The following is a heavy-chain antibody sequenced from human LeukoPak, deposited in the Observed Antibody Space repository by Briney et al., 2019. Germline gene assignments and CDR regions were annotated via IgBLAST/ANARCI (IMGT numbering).Heavy chain of an antibody. CDR3: ARSSGPTYYYYYYMDV. D-gene: IGHD6-19*01. CDR2: INPSGGST. J-gene: IGHJ6*03. V-gene: IGHV1-46*01. Sequence: ASVKVSCKASGYTFTSYYMHWVRQAPRQGLEWMGIINPSGGSTSYAQKFQGRVTMTRDMSTSTVYMELSSLRSEDTAVYYCARSSGPTYYYYYYMDVWGKGTTVTVSS. CDR1: GYTFTSYY.